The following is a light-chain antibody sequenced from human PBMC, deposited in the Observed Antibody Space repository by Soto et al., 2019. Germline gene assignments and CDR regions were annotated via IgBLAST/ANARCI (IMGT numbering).Light chain of an antibody. J-gene: IGLJ2*01. CDR3: SSYAGSNNLI. Sequence: QSALTQPPSASGSPGQSVTISCTGTSSDVGGYNYVSWYQQHPGKAPKLIISEVSKRPSGVPDRFSGSKSGNTASLTVTGLQAEDEAEYYCSSYAGSNNLIFGGGTKVTVL. V-gene: IGLV2-8*01. CDR2: EVS. CDR1: SSDVGGYNY.